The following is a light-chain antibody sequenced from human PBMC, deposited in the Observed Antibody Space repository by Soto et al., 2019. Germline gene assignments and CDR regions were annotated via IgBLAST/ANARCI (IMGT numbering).Light chain of an antibody. CDR1: SSDIGGFDL. J-gene: IGLJ2*01. CDR3: CSYVGIRNFV. CDR2: EVN. V-gene: IGLV2-23*02. Sequence: QSALTQPDSLSGSPGQSITISCTGSSSDIGGFDLVSWYQQQPGKAPKLLLYEVNKRPSGVSNRFSGSKSGNTASLTISVLQADDEAYYYCCSYVGIRNFVFGGGTKLTVL.